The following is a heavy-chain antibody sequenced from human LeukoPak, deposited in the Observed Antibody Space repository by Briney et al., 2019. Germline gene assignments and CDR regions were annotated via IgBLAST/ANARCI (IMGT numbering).Heavy chain of an antibody. CDR3: ARAGYCSSTSCYDY. Sequence: GASVKVSCKASGYTFTGYYMHWVRQAPGQELEWMGWINPNSGGTNYAQKFQGRVTMTRDTSISTAYMELSRLRSDDTAVYYCARAGYCSSTSCYDYWGQGTLVTVSS. J-gene: IGHJ4*02. D-gene: IGHD2-2*01. V-gene: IGHV1-2*02. CDR2: INPNSGGT. CDR1: GYTFTGYY.